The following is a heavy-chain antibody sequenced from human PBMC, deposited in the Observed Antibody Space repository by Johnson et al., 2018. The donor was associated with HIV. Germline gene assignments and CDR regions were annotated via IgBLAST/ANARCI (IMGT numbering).Heavy chain of an antibody. J-gene: IGHJ3*02. CDR2: IKQDGSEK. CDR3: ARGDIVVVPAATRAQDAFDI. V-gene: IGHV3-7*01. CDR1: GFTFSSYW. Sequence: MLLVESGGGLVQPGGSLRLSCAASGFTFSSYWMSWVRQAPGKGLEWVANIKQDGSEKYYVDSVKGRFTISRDNAKNSLYLQMNSLRAEDTAVYYCARGDIVVVPAATRAQDAFDIGGQGTMVTVSS. D-gene: IGHD2-2*01.